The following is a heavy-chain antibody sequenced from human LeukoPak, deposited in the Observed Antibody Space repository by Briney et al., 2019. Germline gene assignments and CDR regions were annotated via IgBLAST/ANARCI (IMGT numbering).Heavy chain of an antibody. CDR2: IYPGDSDT. Sequence: GESLKISCNGSGYSFTSYWIGRVRQMPGKGLEWMGIIYPGDSDTRYSPSFQGQVTISADKSISTAYLQWSSLKASDTAMYYCARRGRIAAAGSDDAFDIWGQGTMVTVSS. J-gene: IGHJ3*02. CDR3: ARRGRIAAAGSDDAFDI. V-gene: IGHV5-51*01. D-gene: IGHD6-13*01. CDR1: GYSFTSYW.